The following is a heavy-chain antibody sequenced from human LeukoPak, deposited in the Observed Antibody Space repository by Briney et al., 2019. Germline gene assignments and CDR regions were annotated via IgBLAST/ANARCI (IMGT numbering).Heavy chain of an antibody. CDR2: INHSGST. D-gene: IGHD3-10*01. CDR1: GGSISGYY. J-gene: IGHJ4*02. Sequence: SETLSLTCTVSGGSISGYYWSWIRQPPGKGLEWIGEINHSGSTNYNPSLKSRVTISVDTSKNQFSLKLSSVTAADTAVYYCARLILRVTMVRGVIIRASWFDYWGQGTLVTVSS. V-gene: IGHV4-34*01. CDR3: ARLILRVTMVRGVIIRASWFDY.